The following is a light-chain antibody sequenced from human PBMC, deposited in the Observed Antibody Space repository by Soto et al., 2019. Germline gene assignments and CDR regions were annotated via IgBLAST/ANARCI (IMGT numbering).Light chain of an antibody. CDR1: SSDVGGYNY. V-gene: IGLV2-8*01. CDR2: EVS. J-gene: IGLJ1*01. Sequence: QSALTQPPSASGSFGQSVTISCTATSSDVGGYNYVSWYQQHPGKAPKLMIYEVSERPSGVPDRFPGSKSGNTASLTVSGLQADYEADYYCSSYSGTNYHDVVGTGTKLTVL. CDR3: SSYSGTNYHDV.